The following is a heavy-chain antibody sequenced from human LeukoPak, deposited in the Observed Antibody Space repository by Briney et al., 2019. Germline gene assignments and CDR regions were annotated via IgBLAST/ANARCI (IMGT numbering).Heavy chain of an antibody. D-gene: IGHD6-19*01. V-gene: IGHV3-23*01. CDR2: ISGSGGST. Sequence: GGSLRLSCAASGFTFSSYAMSWVRQAPGKGLEWVSAISGSGGSTYYADSVKGRFTISRDNSKNTLYLQMNSLRAKDTAVYYCARSISVAGRPYYFDYWGQGTLVTVSS. CDR3: ARSISVAGRPYYFDY. CDR1: GFTFSSYA. J-gene: IGHJ4*02.